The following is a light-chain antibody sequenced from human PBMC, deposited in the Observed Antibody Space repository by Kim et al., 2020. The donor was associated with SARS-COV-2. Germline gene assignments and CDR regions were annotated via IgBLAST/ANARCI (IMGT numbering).Light chain of an antibody. J-gene: IGLJ3*02. CDR3: QVWDSSTAV. V-gene: IGLV3-9*01. CDR2: RDS. Sequence: SYELTQPPSVSVALGQTARITCGGNNMGSKNAHWYQQKPGQAPVLVIYRDSNRPSGIPERFSGSNSGNTATLTISRTQAGDEADYYCQVWDSSTAVFGGGTQLTVL. CDR1: NMGSKN.